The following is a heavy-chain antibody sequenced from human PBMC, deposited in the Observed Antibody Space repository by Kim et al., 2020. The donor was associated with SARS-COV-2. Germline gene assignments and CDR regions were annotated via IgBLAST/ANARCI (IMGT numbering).Heavy chain of an antibody. CDR2: IYYSGST. CDR1: GGSISSSSYY. Sequence: SETLSLTCTVSGGSISSSSYYWGWIRQPPGKGLEWIGSIYYSGSTYYNPSLKSRVTISVDTSKNQFSLKLSSVTAADTAVYYCARHRTLWFGGFDPWGQGTLVTVSS. D-gene: IGHD3-10*01. V-gene: IGHV4-39*01. CDR3: ARHRTLWFGGFDP. J-gene: IGHJ5*02.